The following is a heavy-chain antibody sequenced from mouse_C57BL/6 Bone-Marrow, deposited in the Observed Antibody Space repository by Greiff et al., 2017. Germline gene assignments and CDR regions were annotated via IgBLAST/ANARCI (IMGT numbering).Heavy chain of an antibody. J-gene: IGHJ1*03. V-gene: IGHV5-16*01. CDR3: ARDQDYYGSSYWYFDV. D-gene: IGHD1-1*01. Sequence: EVKVVESEGGLVQPGSSMKLSCTASGFTFSDYYMAWVCQVPEKGLEWVANINYDGSSTYYLDSLKSRFIISRDNAKNILYLQMSSLKSEDTDTYYCARDQDYYGSSYWYFDVWGTGTTVTVSS. CDR1: GFTFSDYY. CDR2: INYDGSST.